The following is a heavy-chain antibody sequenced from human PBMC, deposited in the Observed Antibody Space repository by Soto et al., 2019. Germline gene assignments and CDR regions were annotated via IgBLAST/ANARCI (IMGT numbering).Heavy chain of an antibody. CDR2: IYDNGNS. CDR3: ARENFGSRDSNYFDP. D-gene: IGHD3-3*01. Sequence: PSETLSLTCAVSGASIRSGPYSWSWIRQPPGKGLEWIGYIYDNGNSYYNPSLKTRVTMSLDRSKNQFSLSLTSATAADSAVYYCARENFGSRDSNYFDPWGQGTLVTVSS. V-gene: IGHV4-30-2*01. CDR1: GASIRSGPYS. J-gene: IGHJ4*02.